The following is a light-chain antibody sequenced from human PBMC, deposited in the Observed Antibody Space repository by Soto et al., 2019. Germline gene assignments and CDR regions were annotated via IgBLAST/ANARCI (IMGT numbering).Light chain of an antibody. Sequence: DIQMTQSPSSLSASVGDRVTITCLASQSISSYLNWYQQKPGKAPKLLIYAASSLQSGVPSRFSGSGSATDFTLTISSLQPEDFGTYYCQQSYSTPRTFGQGTKVEIK. CDR1: QSISSY. V-gene: IGKV1-39*01. J-gene: IGKJ1*01. CDR2: AAS. CDR3: QQSYSTPRT.